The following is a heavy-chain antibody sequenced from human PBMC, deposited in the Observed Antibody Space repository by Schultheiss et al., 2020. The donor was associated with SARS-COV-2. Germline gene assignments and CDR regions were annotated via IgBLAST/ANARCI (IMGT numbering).Heavy chain of an antibody. CDR1: GFTFSSYA. J-gene: IGHJ4*02. CDR3: ARDPLGVVTGSPDY. CDR2: ISGSGGST. V-gene: IGHV3-23*01. D-gene: IGHD3-3*01. Sequence: GGSLRLSCAASGFTFSSYAMHWVRQAPGKGLEWVAVISGSGGSTYYADSVKGRFTISRDNSKNTLYLQMNSLRAEDTAVYYCARDPLGVVTGSPDYWGQGTLVTVSS.